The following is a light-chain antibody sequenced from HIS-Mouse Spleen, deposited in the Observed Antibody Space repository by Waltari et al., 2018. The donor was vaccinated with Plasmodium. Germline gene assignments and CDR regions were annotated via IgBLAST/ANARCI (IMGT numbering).Light chain of an antibody. CDR1: ALPKQY. CDR2: EES. V-gene: IGLV3-10*01. CDR3: YSTDSSGNHRV. J-gene: IGLJ3*02. Sequence: SYELTQPPSVSVSPGQTARITCSGDALPKQYAYWYPKKSGQAPVLVIYEESKRPSGIPGGFSGSSSGTMATVTISGAQVEDEADYYGYSTDSSGNHRVFGGGTKLTVL.